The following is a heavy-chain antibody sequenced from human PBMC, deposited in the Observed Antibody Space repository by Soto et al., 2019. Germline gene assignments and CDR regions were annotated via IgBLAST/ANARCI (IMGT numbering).Heavy chain of an antibody. Sequence: QVHLVQSGAEVKRPGASVKVSCKASGYSFTHYYMHWVRQAPGQGLDWMGMINPHSSTTSYALKFQGRVTMTRDTSTSTVYMELSSLKSEDTALYYCAAYCPRTSCTSWGGWGQGTLVSVSS. J-gene: IGHJ4*02. CDR1: GYSFTHYY. V-gene: IGHV1-46*01. CDR2: INPHSSTT. D-gene: IGHD2-2*01. CDR3: AAYCPRTSCTSWGG.